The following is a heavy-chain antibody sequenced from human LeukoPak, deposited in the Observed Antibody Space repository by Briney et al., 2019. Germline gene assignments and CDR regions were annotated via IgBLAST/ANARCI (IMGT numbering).Heavy chain of an antibody. CDR3: ARGGVRGVTVNWFDP. V-gene: IGHV4-34*01. CDR2: INHSGST. D-gene: IGHD3-10*01. J-gene: IGHJ5*02. CDR1: GGSFSGYY. Sequence: SETLSLTCAVYGGSFSGYYWSWIRRPPGKGLEWIGEINHSGSTNYNPSLKSRVTISVDTSKNQFSLKLSSVTAADTAVYYCARGGVRGVTVNWFDPWGQGTLVTVSS.